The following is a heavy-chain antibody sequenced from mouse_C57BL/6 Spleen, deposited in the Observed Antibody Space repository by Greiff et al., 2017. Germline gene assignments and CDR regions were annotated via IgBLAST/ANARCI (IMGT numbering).Heavy chain of an antibody. J-gene: IGHJ3*01. CDR2: ISGGGGNT. V-gene: IGHV5-9*01. CDR3: ARHGTAQATSWFAY. D-gene: IGHD3-2*02. Sequence: EVQGVESGGGLVKPGGSLKLSCAASGFTFSSYTMSWVRQTPEKRLEWVATISGGGGNTYYPDSVKGRFTISRDNAKNTLYLQMSSLRSEDTALYYCARHGTAQATSWFAYWGQGTLVTVSA. CDR1: GFTFSSYT.